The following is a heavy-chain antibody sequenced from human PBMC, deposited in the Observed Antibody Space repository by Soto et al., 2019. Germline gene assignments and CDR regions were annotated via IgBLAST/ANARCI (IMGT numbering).Heavy chain of an antibody. CDR3: ARHSFSGYDLITLDY. Sequence: SETLSLTCAVYGGSFSGYYWSWIRQPPGKGLEWIGEINHSGSTNYNPSLKSRVTISVDTSKNQFSLKLSSVTAADTAVYYCARHSFSGYDLITLDYWGQGTLVTVSS. CDR1: GGSFSGYY. V-gene: IGHV4-34*01. J-gene: IGHJ4*02. D-gene: IGHD5-12*01. CDR2: INHSGST.